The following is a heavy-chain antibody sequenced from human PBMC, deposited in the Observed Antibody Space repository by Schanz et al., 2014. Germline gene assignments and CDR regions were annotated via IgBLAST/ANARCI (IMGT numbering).Heavy chain of an antibody. Sequence: QVQLVESGGGLVKPGGSLRLSCAASGFTFSDYYMSWIRQAPGKGLEWVSYISNSGTTIYYADSVKGRFTISRDNAKNSLYLQMNSLRSEDTAVYYCTRDRGALINHNDALDLWGQGTMVSVSS. D-gene: IGHD3-16*01. CDR1: GFTFSDYY. CDR3: TRDRGALINHNDALDL. CDR2: ISNSGTTI. J-gene: IGHJ3*01. V-gene: IGHV3-11*04.